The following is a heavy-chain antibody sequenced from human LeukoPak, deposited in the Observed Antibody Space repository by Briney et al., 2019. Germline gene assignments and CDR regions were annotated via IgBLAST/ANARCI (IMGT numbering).Heavy chain of an antibody. D-gene: IGHD6-13*01. J-gene: IGHJ4*02. CDR3: ARWGSSSWYDVDY. CDR1: GYSFTSYW. Sequence: GESLKISCKGSGYSFTSYWIGWVRQMPGKGLEWMGIIYPGDSDTRYSPSFQGQVTISADKSISTAYLQWSSLKASDTAMYCCARWGSSSWYDVDYWGQGTLVTVSS. CDR2: IYPGDSDT. V-gene: IGHV5-51*01.